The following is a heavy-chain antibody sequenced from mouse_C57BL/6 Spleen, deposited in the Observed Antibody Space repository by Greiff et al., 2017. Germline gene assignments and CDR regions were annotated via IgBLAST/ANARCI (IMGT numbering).Heavy chain of an antibody. V-gene: IGHV5-6*01. D-gene: IGHD4-1*01. Sequence: EVQGVESGGDLVKPGGSLKLSCAASGFTFSSYGMSWVRQTPDKRLEWVATISSGGSYTYYPDSVKERLTISRDNAKYTLYLQMSSLKSENTSMYYCARHNWDVWGTGTTVTVSS. CDR1: GFTFSSYG. CDR2: ISSGGSYT. CDR3: ARHNWDV. J-gene: IGHJ1*03.